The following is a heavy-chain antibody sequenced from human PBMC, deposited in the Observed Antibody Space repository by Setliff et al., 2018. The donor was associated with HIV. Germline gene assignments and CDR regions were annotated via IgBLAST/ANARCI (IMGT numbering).Heavy chain of an antibody. J-gene: IGHJ6*02. CDR1: GGSFSGYY. CDR3: ARGKRGYYYYGMDV. CDR2: INHSGST. V-gene: IGHV4-34*01. Sequence: SETLSLTCAVYGGSFSGYYWSWIRQPPGKGLEWIGEINHSGSTNYNPSLKSRVTISVDTSKNQFSLKLSSVTAADTAVYYCARGKRGYYYYGMDVWGQGTTVTRLL.